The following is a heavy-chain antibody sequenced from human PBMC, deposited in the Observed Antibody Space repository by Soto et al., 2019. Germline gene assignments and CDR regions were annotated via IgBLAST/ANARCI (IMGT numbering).Heavy chain of an antibody. CDR3: ARGSDYVTGEEFDY. D-gene: IGHD3-9*01. CDR2: TYYSGST. Sequence: IITLSRTVSGGYSSDLYWSWIRQPPGKGLEWIVDTYYSGSTNYNPSLKSRVTISVGTSKNQFFLTLSSVTAADTAVYYCARGSDYVTGEEFDYWGRATLVTVSS. V-gene: IGHV4-59*11. J-gene: IGHJ4*01. CDR1: GGYSSDLY.